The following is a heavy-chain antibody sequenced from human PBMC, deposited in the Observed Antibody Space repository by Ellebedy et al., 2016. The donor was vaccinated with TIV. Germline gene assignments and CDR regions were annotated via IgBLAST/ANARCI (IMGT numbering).Heavy chain of an antibody. J-gene: IGHJ5*02. V-gene: IGHV3-66*01. CDR1: GFGVSSNY. D-gene: IGHD2-2*01. CDR2: ISSGNNT. Sequence: PGGSLRLSCVASGFGVSSNYMTWVRQAPGKGLEWVSVISSGNNTHYADSVKGRFTISRDIFKNSVYLQMDRRSAEDTALYYCVRERMPLHTWGQGTLVTVSS. CDR3: VRERMPLHT.